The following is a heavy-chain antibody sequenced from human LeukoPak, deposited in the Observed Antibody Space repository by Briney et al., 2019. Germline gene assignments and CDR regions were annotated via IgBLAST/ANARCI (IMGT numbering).Heavy chain of an antibody. CDR1: GFTFSRNV. J-gene: IGHJ6*03. Sequence: GGSLRLSCAASGFTFSRNVMHWVRQAPGKGLEWVALISYDGNNKFYADSVKGRFTISRDNSRNALFLQMNSLRGEDAAVYSCARGGIPTGPYYYFYYMDVWGKGTAVTVSS. CDR3: ARGGIPTGPYYYFYYMDV. D-gene: IGHD3-10*01. CDR2: ISYDGNNK. V-gene: IGHV3-30*01.